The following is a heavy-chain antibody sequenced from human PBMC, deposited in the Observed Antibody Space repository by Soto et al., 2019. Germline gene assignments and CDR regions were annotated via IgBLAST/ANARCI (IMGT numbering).Heavy chain of an antibody. V-gene: IGHV2-5*02. D-gene: IGHD2-21*02. Sequence: QITLRESGPALVKPTQTLTLTCTFSGFSLNSRGVGVGWVRHPPGKALEWLAIVYWDDDKRYRPSLRSRLSIMKDTPKNQVVLTLTNTDPVDTATYYCVHRRPVDETVTGFGFWGQGSLVTVSS. CDR3: VHRRPVDETVTGFGF. CDR1: GFSLNSRGVG. J-gene: IGHJ4*02. CDR2: VYWDDDK.